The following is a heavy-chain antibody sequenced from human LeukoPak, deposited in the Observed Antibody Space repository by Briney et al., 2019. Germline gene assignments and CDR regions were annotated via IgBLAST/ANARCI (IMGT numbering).Heavy chain of an antibody. V-gene: IGHV1-3*01. D-gene: IGHD6-13*01. CDR1: GYTFTSYA. Sequence: ASVQVSCKASGYTFTSYAMHWVRQAPGQRLEWMGWINAGNGNTKYSQKFQGRVTITRDTSASTAYMELSSLRSEDTAVYYCARTAGTRFHYYYGMDVWGQGTTVTVSS. CDR2: INAGNGNT. CDR3: ARTAGTRFHYYYGMDV. J-gene: IGHJ6*02.